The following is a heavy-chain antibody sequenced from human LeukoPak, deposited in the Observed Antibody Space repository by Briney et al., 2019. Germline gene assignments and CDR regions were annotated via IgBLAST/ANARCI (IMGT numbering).Heavy chain of an antibody. Sequence: PGGSLRLSCAASGFTFSSYAMSWVRQAPGKGLEWVSAISGSGGSTYYADSVKGRFTISRDNSKNTLYLQMNSLRAEDTVVYYCAKDSSLYYYDSSGSYDYWGQGTLVTVSS. CDR2: ISGSGGST. J-gene: IGHJ4*02. CDR1: GFTFSSYA. V-gene: IGHV3-23*01. CDR3: AKDSSLYYYDSSGSYDY. D-gene: IGHD3-22*01.